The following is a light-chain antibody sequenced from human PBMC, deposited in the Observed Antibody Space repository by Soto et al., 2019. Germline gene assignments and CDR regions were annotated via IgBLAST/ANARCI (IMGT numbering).Light chain of an antibody. J-gene: IGKJ1*01. CDR2: AAS. V-gene: IGKV1-27*01. CDR1: QGISNY. Sequence: DIQMTQSPSSLSASVGDRVTITCRASQGISNYLAWYQQQPGKVPKLLIYAASTLQSGVPSRFSGSGSGTDFTLTISILQPEEVATYYWQKYNGAHRAFGQGTKVEIK. CDR3: QKYNGAHRA.